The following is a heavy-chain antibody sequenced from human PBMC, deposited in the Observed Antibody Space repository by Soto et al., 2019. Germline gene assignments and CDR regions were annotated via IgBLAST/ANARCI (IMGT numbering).Heavy chain of an antibody. CDR1: GGSISSSNW. CDR2: IYHSGST. J-gene: IGHJ4*02. CDR3: ARDATYCSGGSCYMGLDY. Sequence: QVQLQESGPGLVKPSGTLSLTCAVSGGSISSSNWWSWVRQPPGKGLEWIGEIYHSGSTNYNPSLKSRVTISVDKSKNQFSLKLSSVTAADMAVYYCARDATYCSGGSCYMGLDYWGQGTLVTVSS. V-gene: IGHV4-4*02. D-gene: IGHD2-15*01.